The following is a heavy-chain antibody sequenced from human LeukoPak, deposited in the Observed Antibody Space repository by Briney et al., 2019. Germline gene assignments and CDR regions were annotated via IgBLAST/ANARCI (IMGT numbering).Heavy chain of an antibody. CDR3: ARGTGTGWRFDF. J-gene: IGHJ4*02. D-gene: IGHD3/OR15-3a*01. Sequence: GGSLRLSCAVSGFTVSNNYMNWVRQAPGKGLEWVSYISYSSSTIYYADSVKGRFTISRDNAKNSVYLQMNSLRDDDTAVYYCARGTGTGWRFDFWGQGTLVTVSS. CDR2: ISYSSSTI. V-gene: IGHV3-48*02. CDR1: GFTVSNNY.